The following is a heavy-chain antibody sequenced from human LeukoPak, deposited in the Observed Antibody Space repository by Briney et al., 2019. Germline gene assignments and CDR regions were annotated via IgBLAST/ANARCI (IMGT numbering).Heavy chain of an antibody. CDR2: ISWNSGSI. D-gene: IGHD2-15*01. J-gene: IGHJ3*02. Sequence: GGSLRLSCAASGFTFDDYAMHWVRQAPGKGLEWVSGISWNSGSIGYADSAKGRFTISRDNSKNTLYLQMNSLRAEDTAVYYCAKAVVVVAATRLDAFDIWGQGTMVTVSS. CDR3: AKAVVVVAATRLDAFDI. CDR1: GFTFDDYA. V-gene: IGHV3-9*01.